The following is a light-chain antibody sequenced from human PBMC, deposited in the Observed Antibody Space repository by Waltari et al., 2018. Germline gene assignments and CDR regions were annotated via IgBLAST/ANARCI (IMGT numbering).Light chain of an antibody. Sequence: EIVMTQSPATLSVSPGERATLSCRASQSISIYLAWFQQKPGQAPRLLIYHAPTRATGIPARLSGSGSGTEFTLTISSLQSEDFAVYYCQQYYDGRTFGQGTKLEIK. CDR1: QSISIY. J-gene: IGKJ2*01. CDR2: HAP. V-gene: IGKV3-15*01. CDR3: QQYYDGRT.